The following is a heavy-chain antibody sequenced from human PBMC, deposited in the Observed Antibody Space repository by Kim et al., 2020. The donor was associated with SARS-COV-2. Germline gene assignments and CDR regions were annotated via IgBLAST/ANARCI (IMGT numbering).Heavy chain of an antibody. V-gene: IGHV4-59*01. CDR1: GGSISSYY. J-gene: IGHJ4*02. CDR3: ARDEDYYGSGSIY. CDR2: IYYSGST. D-gene: IGHD3-10*01. Sequence: SETLSLTCTVSGGSISSYYWSWIRQPPGKGLEWIGYIYYSGSTNYNPSLKSRVTISVDTSKNQFSLKLSSVTAADTAVYYCARDEDYYGSGSIYWGQGTLVTVSS.